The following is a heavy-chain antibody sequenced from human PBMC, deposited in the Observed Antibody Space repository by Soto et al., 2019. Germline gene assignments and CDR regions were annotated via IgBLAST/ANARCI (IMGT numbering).Heavy chain of an antibody. CDR3: AGGNALDV. Sequence: GGSLRHSCAASGFTFSRFELHWVRQAPGKGLEWISYISSSGSTAYYASSVEGRFTISRDNANNSVYLQMDSLRAEDTAVYSCAGGNALDVWGQGTTVTVSS. CDR2: ISSSGSTA. CDR1: GFTFSRFE. V-gene: IGHV3-48*03. J-gene: IGHJ6*02.